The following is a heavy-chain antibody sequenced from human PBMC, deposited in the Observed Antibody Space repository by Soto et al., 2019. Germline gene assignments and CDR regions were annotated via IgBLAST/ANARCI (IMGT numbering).Heavy chain of an antibody. V-gene: IGHV1-8*01. CDR2: INPNSGNI. Sequence: ASVKVCCKASGDTFTCYDLKWVRQSTEHGLECMGWINPNSGNIGYAQRFQGRVTMTRDTAIRTAYMEVISLRSDDTAVYYRARGRAWGSYYLFDYWRQGTLDTGSS. CDR1: GDTFTCYD. D-gene: IGHD3-16*01. J-gene: IGHJ4*02. CDR3: ARGRAWGSYYLFDY.